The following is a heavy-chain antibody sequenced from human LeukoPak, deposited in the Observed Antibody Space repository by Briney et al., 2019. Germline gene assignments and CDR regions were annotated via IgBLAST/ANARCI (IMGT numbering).Heavy chain of an antibody. CDR3: AKRFYGSGGYAVGHDH. CDR1: GFTFDDYA. J-gene: IGHJ4*02. Sequence: GRSLRLSCAASGFTFDDYAMHWVRQAPGKGLEWVSGISWNSGSIGYADSVKGRFTISRDNSKNTLYLQMNGLRAEDTAVYYCAKRFYGSGGYAVGHDHWGQGTLLTVSS. D-gene: IGHD3-22*01. CDR2: ISWNSGSI. V-gene: IGHV3-9*01.